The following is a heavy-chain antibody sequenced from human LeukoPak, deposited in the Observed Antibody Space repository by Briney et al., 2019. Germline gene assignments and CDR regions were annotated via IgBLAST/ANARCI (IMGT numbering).Heavy chain of an antibody. D-gene: IGHD3-16*01. CDR3: ARGGNLAV. Sequence: GGSLRLSCAASGFTFSSYWMSWVRQAPGKGLEWVANIKEDGSEKYYVDSVKGRFTISRDNAKKSLFLQMNSLRVEDTAVYYCARGGNLAVWGQGTTVTVSS. CDR1: GFTFSSYW. V-gene: IGHV3-7*01. J-gene: IGHJ6*02. CDR2: IKEDGSEK.